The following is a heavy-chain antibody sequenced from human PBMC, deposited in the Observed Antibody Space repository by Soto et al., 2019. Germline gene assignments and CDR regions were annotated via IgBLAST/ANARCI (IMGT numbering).Heavy chain of an antibody. D-gene: IGHD3-22*01. CDR3: ASPSSVGYYDSSGYSGDAFDI. V-gene: IGHV5-51*01. J-gene: IGHJ3*02. CDR2: IYPGDSDT. Sequence: GESLKISCKGSGYSFTSYWIGWVRQMPGKGLEWMGIIYPGDSDTSYSPSFQGQVTISADKSISTAYLQWSSLKASDTAMYYCASPSSVGYYDSSGYSGDAFDIWGQGTMVTVSS. CDR1: GYSFTSYW.